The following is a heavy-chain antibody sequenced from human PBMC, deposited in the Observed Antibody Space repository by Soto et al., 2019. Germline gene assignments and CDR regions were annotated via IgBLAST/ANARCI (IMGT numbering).Heavy chain of an antibody. D-gene: IGHD3-10*01. J-gene: IGHJ5*02. CDR2: IFYSGGT. CDR3: ARHGSGSYYNNWFDP. CDR1: GGSILDSTYY. Sequence: TLSLTCTVSGGSILDSTYYWAWIRQSPGKGLEWIGTIFYSGGTFYTPSLKSRVTISVDTSKNQFSLKLSSVTVADTAVYYCARHGSGSYYNNWFDPWGQGTLVTVSS. V-gene: IGHV4-39*01.